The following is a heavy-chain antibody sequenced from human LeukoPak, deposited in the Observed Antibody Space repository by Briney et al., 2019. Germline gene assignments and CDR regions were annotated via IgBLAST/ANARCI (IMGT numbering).Heavy chain of an antibody. CDR1: GFTFSSYW. Sequence: GGSLRLSCAASGFTFSSYWMNWVRQAPGKGLEWVANIKQDGSEKFYVDSVKGRFTISRDNAKNSLYLRMNSLRAEDTAVYYCARAVSSGYYNLYFDYWGQGTLATVSS. CDR3: ARAVSSGYYNLYFDY. D-gene: IGHD3-3*01. J-gene: IGHJ4*02. V-gene: IGHV3-7*04. CDR2: IKQDGSEK.